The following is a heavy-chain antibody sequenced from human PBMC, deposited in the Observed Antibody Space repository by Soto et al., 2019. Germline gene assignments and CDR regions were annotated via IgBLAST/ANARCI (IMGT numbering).Heavy chain of an antibody. J-gene: IGHJ6*02. V-gene: IGHV6-1*01. CDR1: GDSVSSNSAA. D-gene: IGHD6-13*01. Sequence: SQTLSLTCAISGDSVSSNSAALNLSMQSPSRGLEWLGRTYYRSKWYNDYAVSVKSRITINPDTSKNQFSLQLNSVTPEDTAVYYCARELSSSRDYGMDVWGQGTTVTVSS. CDR3: ARELSSSRDYGMDV. CDR2: TYYRSKWYN.